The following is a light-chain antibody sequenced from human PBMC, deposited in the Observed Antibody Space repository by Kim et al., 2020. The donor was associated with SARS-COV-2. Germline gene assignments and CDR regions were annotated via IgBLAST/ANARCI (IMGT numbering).Light chain of an antibody. Sequence: SLSTGERAPLSCRASQSISTYLAWYQQKPGQAPRLLIYDASKRTTGIPARFSGSGSGTDFTLSISSLEPEDFATYYCQQRTNGLTFGGGTKVDIK. CDR1: QSISTY. J-gene: IGKJ4*01. CDR3: QQRTNGLT. CDR2: DAS. V-gene: IGKV3-11*01.